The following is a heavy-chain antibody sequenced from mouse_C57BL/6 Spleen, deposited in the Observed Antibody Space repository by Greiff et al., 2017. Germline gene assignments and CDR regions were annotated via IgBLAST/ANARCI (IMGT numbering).Heavy chain of an antibody. J-gene: IGHJ2*01. V-gene: IGHV1-52*01. CDR1: GYTFTSYW. Sequence: QVHVKQPGAELVRPGSSVKLSCKASGYTFTSYWMHWVKQRPIQGLEWIGNIDPSDSETHYNQKFKDKATLTVDKSSSTAYMQLSSLTSEDSAVYYCARTGVLKNFDYWGQGTTLTVSS. CDR2: IDPSDSET. CDR3: ARTGVLKNFDY.